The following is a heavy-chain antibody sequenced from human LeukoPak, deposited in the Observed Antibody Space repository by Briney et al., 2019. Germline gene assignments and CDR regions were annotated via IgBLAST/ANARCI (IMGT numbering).Heavy chain of an antibody. Sequence: GGSLRLSCAASGFNFSSYWMSWVRQAPGKGLEWMANIKQDGNKKYYVDSVKGRFTISRDNAKNSLYLQMKSLRAEDTAIYYCATYRQVLLPFESWGQGTLVTVSS. J-gene: IGHJ4*02. V-gene: IGHV3-7*03. CDR2: IKQDGNKK. CDR1: GFNFSSYW. D-gene: IGHD2-8*02. CDR3: ATYRQVLLPFES.